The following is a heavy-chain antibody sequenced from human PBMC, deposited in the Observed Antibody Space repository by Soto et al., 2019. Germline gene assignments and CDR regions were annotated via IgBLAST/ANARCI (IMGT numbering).Heavy chain of an antibody. J-gene: IGHJ5*02. CDR1: GYTFTSYG. CDR3: VRRHVSATGIDWFDP. D-gene: IGHD6-13*01. V-gene: IGHV1-3*01. Sequence: ASVKVSCKASGYTFTSYGIHWVRQPPGQRLEWMGWTNAANGDTKYSPKFQGRVTITRDTSASTAYMELSSLRSEDTAVYYCVRRHVSATGIDWFDPWGQGTLGTVAS. CDR2: TNAANGDT.